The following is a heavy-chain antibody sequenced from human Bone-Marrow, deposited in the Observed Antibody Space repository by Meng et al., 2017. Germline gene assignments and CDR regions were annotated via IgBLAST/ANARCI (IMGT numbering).Heavy chain of an antibody. J-gene: IGHJ4*02. D-gene: IGHD5-12*01. CDR2: IKSKTDGGTT. Sequence: GGSLRLSCAASGFTFSDAWMNWVRQAPGKGLEWVGRIKSKTDGGTTDYAAPVKGRFIFSRDDSKNMLYLQIKSLKTEDTAVYYCASWLRVDPDYWGQGTLVTVSS. CDR1: GFTFSDAW. CDR3: ASWLRVDPDY. V-gene: IGHV3-15*01.